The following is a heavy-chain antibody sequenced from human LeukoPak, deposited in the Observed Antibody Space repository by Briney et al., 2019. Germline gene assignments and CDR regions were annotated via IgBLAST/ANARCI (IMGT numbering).Heavy chain of an antibody. CDR3: ARGAYDSTSWYYFDY. CDR1: GGSISSSNW. D-gene: IGHD6-13*01. V-gene: IGHV4-4*02. Sequence: SETLSLTCAVSGGSISSSNWWSWVRQPPGKGLEWIGESYHSGNTNYNPSLKSRVTISVDKSKNQFSLKLSSVTAADTAVYYCARGAYDSTSWYYFDYWGQGTLVTVSS. J-gene: IGHJ4*02. CDR2: SYHSGNT.